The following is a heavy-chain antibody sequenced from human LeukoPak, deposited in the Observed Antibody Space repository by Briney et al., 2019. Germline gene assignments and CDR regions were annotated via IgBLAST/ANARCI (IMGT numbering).Heavy chain of an antibody. CDR1: GXSISGYY. D-gene: IGHD6-6*01. CDR3: ARHGTSSRGTGYLDY. Sequence: SETLSLTWTVSGXSISGYYRSWIRQPPGKGLESIGYIYYSGSANYNPSLKSRVTISVDTSKNQFSLKVSSVTAADTAVYYCARHGTSSRGTGYLDYWGQGTLVTVSS. V-gene: IGHV4-59*08. J-gene: IGHJ4*02. CDR2: IYYSGSA.